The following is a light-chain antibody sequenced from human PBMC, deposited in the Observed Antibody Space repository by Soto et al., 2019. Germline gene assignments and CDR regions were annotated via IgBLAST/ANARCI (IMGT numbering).Light chain of an antibody. CDR3: QSYDNSLSGYVL. CDR1: SSDVGGYDY. J-gene: IGLJ2*01. V-gene: IGLV2-14*03. CDR2: DVS. Sequence: QSALTQPASVSGSPGQSITISCTGTSSDVGGYDYVFWYQQHPGKAPKLLIFDVSNRPSGVSNRFSGSKSGNTASLTISGLQAEDEADYYCQSYDNSLSGYVLFGGGTQLTVL.